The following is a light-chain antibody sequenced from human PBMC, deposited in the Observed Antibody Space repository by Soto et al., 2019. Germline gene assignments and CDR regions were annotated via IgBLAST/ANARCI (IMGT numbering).Light chain of an antibody. V-gene: IGLV1-47*01. CDR3: TVWDDSLRGRL. CDR2: RNN. Sequence: QSALTQPPSASGTPGPRVTISCSGSSSNIESNYVYWYQQHPGTAPRLLIYRNNQRPSGVPDRFSSSKSGTSASLAISTLRSEDEADYYCTVWDDSLRGRLFGGGTKVTVL. J-gene: IGLJ2*01. CDR1: SSNIESNY.